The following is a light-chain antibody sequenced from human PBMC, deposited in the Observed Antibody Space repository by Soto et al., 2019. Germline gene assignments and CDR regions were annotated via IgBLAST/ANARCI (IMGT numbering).Light chain of an antibody. CDR1: QSVNSY. J-gene: IGKJ4*01. CDR2: DTS. Sequence: EIVLTQSPATLSLSPGERATLSCRASQSVNSYLAWYQQKPGQAPRLLIYDTSNRATGIPARFSGSGSGTDXXXXISXXEPEDFAVYYCQQRSNWPLTFGGGTKVEIK. CDR3: QQRSNWPLT. V-gene: IGKV3-11*01.